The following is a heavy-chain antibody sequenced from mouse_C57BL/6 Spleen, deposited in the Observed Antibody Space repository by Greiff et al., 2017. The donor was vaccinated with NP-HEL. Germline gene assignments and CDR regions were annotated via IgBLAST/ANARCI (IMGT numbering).Heavy chain of an antibody. Sequence: QVQLQQSGAELVRPGASVTLSCKASGYTFTDYEMHWVKQTPVHGLEWIGAIDPETGGTAYNQKFKGKAILTADKSSRTAYMELRSLTSEDSAVYYCTRDCGSSYGAMDYWGQGTSVTVSS. CDR1: GYTFTDYE. CDR3: TRDCGSSYGAMDY. D-gene: IGHD1-1*01. V-gene: IGHV1-15*01. J-gene: IGHJ4*01. CDR2: IDPETGGT.